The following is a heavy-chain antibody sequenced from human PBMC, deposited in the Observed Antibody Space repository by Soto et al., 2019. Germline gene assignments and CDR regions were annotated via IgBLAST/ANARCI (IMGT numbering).Heavy chain of an antibody. CDR3: ARRYGSTSSTSGSYYYYYKDV. CDR2: IYYSGST. J-gene: IGHJ6*03. Sequence: SSETLSLTCTVSGGSISSYYWSWIRQPPGKGLEWIGYIYYSGSTNYNPSLKSRVTISVDTSKNQFSLKLSSVTAADTAVYYCARRYGSTSSTSGSYYYYYKDVWGKGTSDTVS. V-gene: IGHV4-59*08. D-gene: IGHD2-2*01. CDR1: GGSISSYY.